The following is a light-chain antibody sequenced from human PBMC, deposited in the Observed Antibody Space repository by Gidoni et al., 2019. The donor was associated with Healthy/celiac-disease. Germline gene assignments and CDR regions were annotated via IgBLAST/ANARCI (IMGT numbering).Light chain of an antibody. CDR3: QQYYSTPRT. V-gene: IGKV4-1*01. J-gene: IGKJ1*01. CDR1: QSVLYSSNNKNY. Sequence: DIVMTQSPDPWVGSRGERATINCKSSQSVLYSSNNKNYLAWYQQKPGQPPKLLIYWASTRESGVPDRFSGSGSGTDFTLTISSLQAEDVAVYYCQQYYSTPRTFGQGTKVEIK. CDR2: WAS.